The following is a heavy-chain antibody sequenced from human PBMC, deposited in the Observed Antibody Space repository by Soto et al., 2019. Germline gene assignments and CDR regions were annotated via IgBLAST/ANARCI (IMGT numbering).Heavy chain of an antibody. Sequence: PGGSLRLSCATSDFTFRNYWMNWVRQAPGKGLEWVANIKPDGSATNYVDSVKGRFTISRDNVRNSVSLQMNSLRVEDTAVYFCLGGNGGPQWGQGTLVTVSS. CDR3: LGGNGGPQ. V-gene: IGHV3-7*03. CDR2: IKPDGSAT. D-gene: IGHD2-15*01. J-gene: IGHJ4*02. CDR1: DFTFRNYW.